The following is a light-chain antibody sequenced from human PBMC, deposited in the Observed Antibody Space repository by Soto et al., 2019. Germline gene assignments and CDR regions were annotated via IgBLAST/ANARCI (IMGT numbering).Light chain of an antibody. CDR2: DVI. CDR1: SSDVGVYNY. CDR3: CSYAGSSLGV. Sequence: QSVLTQPRSVSGSPGQSVTISCTGTSSDVGVYNYVSWYQQHPGKAPQLVIYDVIKRPSGVPYRFSGSKSGNTASLTISGLQADDEADYYCCSYAGSSLGVFGGGTKLTVL. J-gene: IGLJ3*02. V-gene: IGLV2-11*01.